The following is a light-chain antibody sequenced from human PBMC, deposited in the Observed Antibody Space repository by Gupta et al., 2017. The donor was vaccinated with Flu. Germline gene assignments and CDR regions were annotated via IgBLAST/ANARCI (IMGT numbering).Light chain of an antibody. CDR2: GAS. Sequence: EIVMTQSPATLSVSPGERATLSCRASQTISTKLAWYQQKPGQAPRLLIYGASTRATGIPAKFSGRGSGTEFTLTISSLQSEDFAVYYCLQYHDWPPWTFGQGTKVEIK. J-gene: IGKJ1*01. CDR3: LQYHDWPPWT. V-gene: IGKV3-15*01. CDR1: QTISTK.